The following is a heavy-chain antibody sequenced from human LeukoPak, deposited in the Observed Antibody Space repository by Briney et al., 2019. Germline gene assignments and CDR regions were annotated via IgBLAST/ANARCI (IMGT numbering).Heavy chain of an antibody. CDR3: ARDRRQYYYDSSGYYPGGY. CDR1: GFTFSSYA. V-gene: IGHV3-30*01. D-gene: IGHD3-22*01. J-gene: IGHJ4*02. CDR2: ISYDGSNK. Sequence: PGGSLRLSCAASGFTFSSYAMHWVRQAPGKGLEWVAVISYDGSNKYYADSVKGRFTISRDNSKNTLYLQMNSPRAEDTAVYYCARDRRQYYYDSSGYYPGGYWGQGTLVTVSS.